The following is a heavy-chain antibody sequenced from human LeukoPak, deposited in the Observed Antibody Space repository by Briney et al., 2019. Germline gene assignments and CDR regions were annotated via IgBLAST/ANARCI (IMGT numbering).Heavy chain of an antibody. V-gene: IGHV3-66*04. CDR1: GLTVGTNY. J-gene: IGHJ4*02. CDR2: IYSGGAT. D-gene: IGHD3-9*01. CDR3: ARLHYDVLTGPFDF. Sequence: GGSLRLSCAASGLTVGTNYMRWVRQAPGKGLEWVSIIYSGGATFYADSVKGRFTISRDNSKNTLWLQMNSLRAEDTAVYYCARLHYDVLTGPFDFWGQGTLVTVSS.